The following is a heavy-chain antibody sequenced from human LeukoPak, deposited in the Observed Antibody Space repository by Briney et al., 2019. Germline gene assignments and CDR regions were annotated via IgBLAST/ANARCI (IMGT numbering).Heavy chain of an antibody. J-gene: IGHJ4*02. CDR1: VGSFSGYY. CDR2: INHSGNT. D-gene: IGHD2-2*01. Sequence: SETLSLTCAIYVGSFSGYYWSWIRHPPGKGLECIGEINHSGNTNYNASLKSRVTISVDTSKNQFSLKLTSVTAADTAVYYCARQFGVPAAIIDYWGQGTLVTVSS. CDR3: ARQFGVPAAIIDY. V-gene: IGHV4-34*01.